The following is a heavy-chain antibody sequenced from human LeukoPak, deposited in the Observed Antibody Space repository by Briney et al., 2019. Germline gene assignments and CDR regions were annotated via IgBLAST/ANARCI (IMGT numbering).Heavy chain of an antibody. Sequence: SETLSLTCTVSGGSISSYYWSWLRQPPGKGLEWIGYIYYSGSTNYNPSLKSRVTISVDTSKNQFSLKLSSVTAADTAVYYCARSDYDYVWGSYRYFDYWGQGTLVTVSS. J-gene: IGHJ4*02. V-gene: IGHV4-59*01. CDR2: IYYSGST. D-gene: IGHD3-16*02. CDR1: GGSISSYY. CDR3: ARSDYDYVWGSYRYFDY.